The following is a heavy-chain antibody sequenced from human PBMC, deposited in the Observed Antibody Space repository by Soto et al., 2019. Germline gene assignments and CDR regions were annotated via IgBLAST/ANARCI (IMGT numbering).Heavy chain of an antibody. D-gene: IGHD2-2*01. J-gene: IGHJ4*02. CDR3: GSPGYVDY. V-gene: IGHV4-34*01. CDR1: GGSFSGYY. CDR2: INHSGST. Sequence: QVQLQEWGAGLLKPSETLSLTCAVYGGSFSGYYWSWIRQPPGKGLEWIGEINHSGSTNYNPSLKSRVTRSVDTSKNQFSLKLSSVTAADTAVYYCGSPGYVDYWGQGTLVTVSS.